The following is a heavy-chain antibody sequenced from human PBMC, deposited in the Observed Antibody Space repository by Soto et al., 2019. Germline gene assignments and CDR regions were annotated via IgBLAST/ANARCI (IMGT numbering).Heavy chain of an antibody. D-gene: IGHD2-2*01. CDR3: ERSKGIVVVPAAYYYYMDV. CDR2: IIPIFGTA. V-gene: IGHV1-69*13. Sequence: ASVKVSCKASGGTFSSYAISWVRQAPGQGLEWMGGIIPIFGTANYAQKFQGIVTITADESTSTAYMELSSLRSEDTAVYYCERSKGIVVVPAAYYYYMDVWGKGTTVTVSS. J-gene: IGHJ6*03. CDR1: GGTFSSYA.